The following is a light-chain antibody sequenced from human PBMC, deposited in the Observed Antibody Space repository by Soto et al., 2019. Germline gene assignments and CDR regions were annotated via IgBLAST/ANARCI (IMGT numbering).Light chain of an antibody. CDR2: DVS. V-gene: IGLV2-14*01. Sequence: QSVLTQPASVSGSPGQSITISCSGTSSDVGGYVSWYQQHPGKAPKLMIYDVSNRPSGVSNRFPGSKSGNTASLTISGLQAEDEADYYCSSYTSSSTPVFGGGTQLTVL. CDR1: SSDVGGY. CDR3: SSYTSSSTPV. J-gene: IGLJ2*01.